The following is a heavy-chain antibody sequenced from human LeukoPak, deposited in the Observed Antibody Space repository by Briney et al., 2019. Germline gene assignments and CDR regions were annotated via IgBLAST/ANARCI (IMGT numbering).Heavy chain of an antibody. J-gene: IGHJ6*02. V-gene: IGHV4-39*01. CDR1: GGSISSSSFY. D-gene: IGHD2-21*02. Sequence: PSETLSLTCTVSGGSISSSSFYWGWIRQPPGKGLEWIGTIYYSGSTYYNPSLRSRVTISVDTSKNQFSLNLSSVTAADTAAYYCARHFCGGDCYSFYYYYYGMDVWGQGTTVTVSS. CDR2: IYYSGST. CDR3: ARHFCGGDCYSFYYYYYGMDV.